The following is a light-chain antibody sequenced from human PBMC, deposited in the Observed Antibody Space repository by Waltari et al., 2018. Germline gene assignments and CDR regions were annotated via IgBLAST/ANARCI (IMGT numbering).Light chain of an antibody. V-gene: IGKV1-39*01. CDR1: QSSSDY. CDR3: QQSYS. CDR2: AAS. Sequence: DLQIPQSPSSLSASVGDRVTITCRASQSSSDYLNWYQQKPGKAPKLLIYAASTLQSGVPSRFSGSGSGTDFALTISSLQPEDFATYYCQQSYSFGQGTRLEIK. J-gene: IGKJ5*01.